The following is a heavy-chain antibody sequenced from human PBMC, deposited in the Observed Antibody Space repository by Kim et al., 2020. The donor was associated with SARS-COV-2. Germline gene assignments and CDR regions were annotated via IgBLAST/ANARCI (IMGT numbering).Heavy chain of an antibody. CDR2: IDWDDDK. J-gene: IGHJ6*04. Sequence: SGPTLVNPTQTLTLTCTFSGFSLSTSGMCVSWIRQPPGKALEWLARIDWDDDKYYSTSLKTRLTISKDTSKNQVVLTMTNMDPVDTATYYCARIREYYYGSGSDGGGPDVWGKGTTVTVSS. V-gene: IGHV2-70*11. CDR3: ARIREYYYGSGSDGGGPDV. CDR1: GFSLSTSGMC. D-gene: IGHD3-10*01.